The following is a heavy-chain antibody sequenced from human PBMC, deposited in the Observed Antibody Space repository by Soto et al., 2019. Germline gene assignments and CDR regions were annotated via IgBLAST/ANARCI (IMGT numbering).Heavy chain of an antibody. Sequence: QVQLVQSGAEVKKPGSSVKVSCKASGGTFSSYTISWVRQAPGQGLEWMGRIIPILGIANYAQKFQGRVTXSADKSTSTAYMELSSLRSEDTAVYYCAIGDSIFDYWGQGTLVTVSS. CDR1: GGTFSSYT. CDR2: IIPILGIA. V-gene: IGHV1-69*02. D-gene: IGHD2-21*02. CDR3: AIGDSIFDY. J-gene: IGHJ4*02.